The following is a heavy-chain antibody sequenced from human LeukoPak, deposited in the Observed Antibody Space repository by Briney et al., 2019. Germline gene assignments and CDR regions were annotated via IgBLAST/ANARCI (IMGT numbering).Heavy chain of an antibody. D-gene: IGHD2-15*01. CDR2: ISGSGGST. CDR1: GFTFSSYA. CDR3: AKAVGYCSGGSCYTDY. Sequence: GGSLRLSCAASGFTFSSYAMSWVRQAPGKGLEWVSAISGSGGSTYYADSVKGRFTISRDNSKSTLYLQMNSLRAEDTAVYYCAKAVGYCSGGSCYTDYWGQGTLVTVSS. V-gene: IGHV3-23*01. J-gene: IGHJ4*02.